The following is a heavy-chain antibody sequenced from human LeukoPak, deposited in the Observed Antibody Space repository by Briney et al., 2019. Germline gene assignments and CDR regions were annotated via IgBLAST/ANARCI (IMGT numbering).Heavy chain of an antibody. CDR2: ISSSSSYI. Sequence: GGSLRLSCAASRFTFSSYSMNWVRQAPGKGLEWVSSISSSSSYIYYADSVKGRFTISRDNAKNSLYLQMNSLRAEDTAVYYCARDGLIYFDWLVPQHRDHDAFDIWGQGTMVTVSS. J-gene: IGHJ3*02. CDR1: RFTFSSYS. V-gene: IGHV3-21*01. CDR3: ARDGLIYFDWLVPQHRDHDAFDI. D-gene: IGHD3-9*01.